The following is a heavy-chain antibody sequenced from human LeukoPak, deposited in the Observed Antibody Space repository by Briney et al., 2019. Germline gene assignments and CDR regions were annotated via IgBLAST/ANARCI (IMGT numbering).Heavy chain of an antibody. CDR1: GYTLSESS. J-gene: IGHJ3*02. D-gene: IGHD1-26*01. V-gene: IGHV1-69*05. CDR2: IIPIFGTA. CDR3: ARGAVGATTDAFDI. Sequence: GASVKVSCKVSGYTLSESSMHWVRQAPGQGLEWMGGIIPIFGTANYAQKFQGRVTITTDESTSTAYMELSSLRSEDTAVYYCARGAVGATTDAFDIWGQGTMVTVSS.